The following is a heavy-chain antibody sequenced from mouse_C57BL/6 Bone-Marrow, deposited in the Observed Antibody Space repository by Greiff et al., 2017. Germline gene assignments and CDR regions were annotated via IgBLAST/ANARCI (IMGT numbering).Heavy chain of an antibody. Sequence: QVQLQQSGAELAKPGASVKLSCKASGYTFTSYWMHWVKQRPGQGLEWIGYINPSSGYTKYNQKFKDKATLTVDKSSSTAYMQLSNLTSEDSAVYYCARTECYGSSYDAMDYWGQGTSVTVSS. CDR1: GYTFTSYW. J-gene: IGHJ4*01. CDR3: ARTECYGSSYDAMDY. CDR2: INPSSGYT. D-gene: IGHD1-1*01. V-gene: IGHV1-7*01.